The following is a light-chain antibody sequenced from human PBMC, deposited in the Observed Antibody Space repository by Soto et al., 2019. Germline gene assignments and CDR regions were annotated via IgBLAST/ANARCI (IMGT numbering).Light chain of an antibody. CDR2: EGS. CDR3: CSYAGSSTFVV. CDR1: SSDVGSYNL. J-gene: IGLJ2*01. Sequence: QSALTQPASVSGSPGQSITISCTGTSSDVGSYNLVSWYQQHPGKAPKLMIYEGSKRPSGVSNRFSGSKSGNTASLTSSGRQTEDAADYYCCSYAGSSTFVVFGGGTKLTVL. V-gene: IGLV2-23*03.